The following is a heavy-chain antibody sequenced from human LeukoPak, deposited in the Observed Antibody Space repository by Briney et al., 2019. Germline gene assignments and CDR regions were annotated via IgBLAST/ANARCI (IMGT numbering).Heavy chain of an antibody. J-gene: IGHJ4*02. CDR1: GGSISTSNYY. CDR3: ARAYYYDSPPDY. Sequence: SETLSLTCTVSGGSISTSNYYWGWIRQPPGKGLEWIGNIFYSGSTYYSPSLKSRVTISLDTSRNQFSLKLNSVTAADTAVYYCARAYYYDSPPDYWGQGTLVTVSS. D-gene: IGHD3-22*01. V-gene: IGHV4-39*07. CDR2: IFYSGST.